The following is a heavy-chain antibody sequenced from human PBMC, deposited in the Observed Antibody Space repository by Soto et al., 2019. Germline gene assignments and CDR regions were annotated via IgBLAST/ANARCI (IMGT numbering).Heavy chain of an antibody. V-gene: IGHV3-72*01. CDR1: GFTFSDHY. D-gene: IGHD6-13*01. CDR2: TRNRANSYTT. J-gene: IGHJ4*02. CDR3: VRDLAATGTYYFDF. Sequence: EVHLVESGGGSVQPGGSLSLSCAASGFTFSDHYMDWVRQAPGKGLEWVDRTRNRANSYTTEYAASVKGRFTISRDDSKNSLYLQMNSLKTEDTAIYYCVRDLAATGTYYFDFWGQGTLVTVSS.